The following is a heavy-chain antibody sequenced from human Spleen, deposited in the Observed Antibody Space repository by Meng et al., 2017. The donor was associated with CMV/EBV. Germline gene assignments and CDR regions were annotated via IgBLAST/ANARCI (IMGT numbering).Heavy chain of an antibody. CDR1: GFIFGDYA. Sequence: GESLKISCTVSGFIFGDYAMTWVRQAPGKGLEWVGFIRTKVYGGTTEYAASVKGRFTISRDDSKSIAYLQMDSLRAEDTAVYYCAKGQFFYESGGYLILDSWGQGALVTVSS. D-gene: IGHD3-22*01. V-gene: IGHV3-49*04. J-gene: IGHJ4*02. CDR3: AKGQFFYESGGYLILDS. CDR2: IRTKVYGGTT.